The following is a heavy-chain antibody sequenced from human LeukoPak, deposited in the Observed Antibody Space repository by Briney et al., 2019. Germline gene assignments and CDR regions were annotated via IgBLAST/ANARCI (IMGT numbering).Heavy chain of an antibody. J-gene: IGHJ4*02. Sequence: ASVKVSCKASGYTFTSYAMHWVRQAPGQRLEWMGWINAGNGNTKYSQKFQGRVTTTRDTSASTAYMELSSLRSEDTAVYYCARDRHYYGSGSYYKLDYWGQGTLVTVSS. CDR3: ARDRHYYGSGSYYKLDY. CDR2: INAGNGNT. D-gene: IGHD3-10*01. V-gene: IGHV1-3*01. CDR1: GYTFTSYA.